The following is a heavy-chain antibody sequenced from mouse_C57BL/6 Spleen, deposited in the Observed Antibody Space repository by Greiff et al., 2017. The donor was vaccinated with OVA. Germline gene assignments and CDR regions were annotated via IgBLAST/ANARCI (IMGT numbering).Heavy chain of an antibody. CDR1: GYTFTSYW. D-gene: IGHD2-4*01. CDR2: INPSSGYT. V-gene: IGHV1-7*01. Sequence: QAQLQQSGAELAKPGASVKLSCKASGYTFTSYWMHWVKQRPGQGLEWIGYINPSSGYTKYNQKFKDKATLTADKSSSTAYMQLSSLTYEDSAVYYCASYDYDRAYYAMDYWGQGTSVTVSS. J-gene: IGHJ4*01. CDR3: ASYDYDRAYYAMDY.